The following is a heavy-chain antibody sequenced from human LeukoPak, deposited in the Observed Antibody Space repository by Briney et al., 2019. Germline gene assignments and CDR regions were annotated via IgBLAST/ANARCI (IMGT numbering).Heavy chain of an antibody. J-gene: IGHJ4*02. CDR3: AREGTRGCHDFDY. Sequence: PGGSLRLSCAASGFTFSSCAMHWVRQAPGKGLEWVAVISYDGSNKYYADSVKGRFTISRDNSKNTLYLQMNSLRAEDTAVYYCAREGTRGCHDFDYWGQGTLVTVSS. V-gene: IGHV3-30*04. CDR2: ISYDGSNK. CDR1: GFTFSSCA. D-gene: IGHD6-19*01.